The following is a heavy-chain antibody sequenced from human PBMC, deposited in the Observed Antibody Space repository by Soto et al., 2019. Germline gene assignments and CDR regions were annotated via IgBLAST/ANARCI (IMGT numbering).Heavy chain of an antibody. D-gene: IGHD6-19*01. J-gene: IGHJ2*01. Sequence: QVQLVESGGGVVQPGRSLRLSCAASGFTFSSYGIHWVRQTPGKGLEWVAVVGNDGSVTFYADSVKGRFTLSRDNSKTTVYLQMNSPRVEDSAVYYCAKDSTEVAGPWYFDLWGRGTLVTVSS. CDR3: AKDSTEVAGPWYFDL. V-gene: IGHV3-33*03. CDR2: VGNDGSVT. CDR1: GFTFSSYG.